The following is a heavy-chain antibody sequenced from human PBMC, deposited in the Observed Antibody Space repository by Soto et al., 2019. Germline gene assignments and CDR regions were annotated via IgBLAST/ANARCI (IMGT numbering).Heavy chain of an antibody. J-gene: IGHJ6*02. Sequence: QVQLVQSGAEVKKPGASVKVSCKASGYTFTSYGISWVRQAPGQGLEWMGWISAYNGNTNYAHKLQGRVTMTTDTSTSTAFMELRSLRSDDTAVYYCAGGLVRGYFDWLKSRATPGGMDVWGQGPTVTDAS. CDR1: GYTFTSYG. V-gene: IGHV1-18*01. CDR2: ISAYNGNT. D-gene: IGHD3-9*01. CDR3: AGGLVRGYFDWLKSRATPGGMDV.